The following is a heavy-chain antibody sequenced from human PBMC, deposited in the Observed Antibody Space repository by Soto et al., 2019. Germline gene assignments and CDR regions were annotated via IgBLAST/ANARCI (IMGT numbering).Heavy chain of an antibody. V-gene: IGHV4-31*03. J-gene: IGHJ4*02. CDR2: IYYSGSS. CDR3: ARLGRFCRSNGCFGNYFDY. Sequence: LSLTCSVSGDSISRAGYYWSWIRQHPGKGLECMGYIYYSGSSYYNPSLQSRITMSLDTSRSEFSLKLTSVTAADTAVYYCARLGRFCRSNGCFGNYFDYWGQGALVTVSS. CDR1: GDSISRAGYY. D-gene: IGHD2-2*01.